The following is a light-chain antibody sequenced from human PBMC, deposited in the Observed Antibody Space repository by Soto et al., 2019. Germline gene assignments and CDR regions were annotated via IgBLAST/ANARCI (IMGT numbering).Light chain of an antibody. CDR1: SSDVGGYNY. CDR2: DVS. J-gene: IGLJ2*01. V-gene: IGLV2-14*03. CDR3: SSYTSSCTVV. Sequence: QSALTQPASVSGSPGQSITISCTGTSSDVGGYNYVSWYQHHPGKAPKLMIYDVSNRPSGVSNRFSGSKSGNTASLTISGLQAEDEADYYCSSYTSSCTVVFGGGTKLTVL.